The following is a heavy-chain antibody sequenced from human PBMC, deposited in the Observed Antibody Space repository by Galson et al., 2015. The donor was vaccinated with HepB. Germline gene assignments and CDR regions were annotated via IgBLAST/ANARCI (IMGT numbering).Heavy chain of an antibody. CDR2: TYYKSKWNN. Sequence: AISGDSVSSNTAAWSWVRQSPSRGLEWLGRTYYKSKWNNDYAVSVKSRIAISPDTSKNQFSLQLNSVTPEDTAVYYCAREPYGSGSADHWFDPWGQGIVVTVSS. J-gene: IGHJ5*02. CDR1: GDSVSSNTAA. CDR3: AREPYGSGSADHWFDP. V-gene: IGHV6-1*01. D-gene: IGHD3-10*01.